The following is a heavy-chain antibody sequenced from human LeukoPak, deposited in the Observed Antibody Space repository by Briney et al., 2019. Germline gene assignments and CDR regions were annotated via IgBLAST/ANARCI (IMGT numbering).Heavy chain of an antibody. CDR3: ARDRITMVRGVTSTSDY. V-gene: IGHV1-2*02. CDR1: GYTFTGYY. D-gene: IGHD3-10*01. J-gene: IGHJ4*02. CDR2: INPNSGGT. Sequence: ASVKVSCKASGYTFTGYYMHWVRQAPGQGLEWMGWINPNSGGTNYAKKFQGRVTMTRDTSISTAYMELSRLRSDDTAVYYCARDRITMVRGVTSTSDYWGQGTLVSVYS.